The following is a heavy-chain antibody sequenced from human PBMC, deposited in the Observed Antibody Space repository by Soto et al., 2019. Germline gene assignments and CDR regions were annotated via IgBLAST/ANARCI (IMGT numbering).Heavy chain of an antibody. CDR1: GYTFTSYG. CDR2: ISAYNGNT. J-gene: IGHJ6*02. Sequence: ASVKVSCKASGYTFTSYGISWVRQAPGQGLEWMGWISAYNGNTNYAQKLQGRVTMTTDTSTSTAYMELRSLRSDDTAVYYCARRTLNQITMVRGVPTGDCYYYYGKDVWGRGTTVIVSS. V-gene: IGHV1-18*01. CDR3: ARRTLNQITMVRGVPTGDCYYYYGKDV. D-gene: IGHD3-10*01.